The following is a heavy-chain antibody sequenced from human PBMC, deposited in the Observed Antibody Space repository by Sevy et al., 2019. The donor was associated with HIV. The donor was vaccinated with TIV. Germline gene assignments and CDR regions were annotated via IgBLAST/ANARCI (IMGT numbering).Heavy chain of an antibody. CDR1: GFIFGDYG. Sequence: GGSLRLSCTASGFIFGDYGMSWVRQAPGKGLEWIAFFKSKIHGGTTENAASVKGRFTISREDSKKIVYLQMCNLKTEDTAVYYCTRWSGSQSIFDYWGQGTLVTVSS. CDR2: FKSKIHGGTT. V-gene: IGHV3-49*04. D-gene: IGHD1-26*01. J-gene: IGHJ4*02. CDR3: TRWSGSQSIFDY.